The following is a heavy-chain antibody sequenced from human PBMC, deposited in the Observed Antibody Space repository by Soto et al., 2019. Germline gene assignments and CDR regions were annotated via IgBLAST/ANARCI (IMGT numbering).Heavy chain of an antibody. J-gene: IGHJ4*02. Sequence: QVQLVQSGAEVKKPGSSVKVSCKASGGTFSSYAISWVRQAPGQGLEWMGGIIPIFGTANYAQKFQGRVTITADESTSTAYMGLGSLRSEDTAVYYGARGARELQYSPFDYWGQGTLVTVSS. CDR3: ARGARELQYSPFDY. D-gene: IGHD1-26*01. CDR2: IIPIFGTA. V-gene: IGHV1-69*12. CDR1: GGTFSSYA.